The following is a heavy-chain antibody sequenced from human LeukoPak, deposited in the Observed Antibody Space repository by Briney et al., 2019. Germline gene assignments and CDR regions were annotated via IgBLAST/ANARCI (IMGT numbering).Heavy chain of an antibody. V-gene: IGHV4-59*12. D-gene: IGHD6-6*01. CDR3: ARDHGSSSLYYYYYMDV. CDR1: GGSISSYY. CDR2: IYYSGST. J-gene: IGHJ6*03. Sequence: SETLSLICTVSGGSISSYYWSWIRQPPGKGLEWIGYIYYSGSTNYNPSLKSRVTISVDTSKNQFSLKLSSVTAADTAVYYCARDHGSSSLYYYYYMDVWGKGTTVTVSS.